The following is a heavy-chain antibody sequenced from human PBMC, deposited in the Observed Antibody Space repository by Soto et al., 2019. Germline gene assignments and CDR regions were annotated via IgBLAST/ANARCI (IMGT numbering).Heavy chain of an antibody. CDR1: GXNFIRYR. Sequence: GSLRLSCAASGXNFIRYRMHWVRQAPGKGLEWIAGMSSDGSYTPYADSMKGRFTISSDNPKNTLFLQMHSMRAEDTAVYFCARDADTSNHLSFFDSWGQGTLGTVSS. CDR2: MSSDGSYT. J-gene: IGHJ4*02. D-gene: IGHD2-2*01. CDR3: ARDADTSNHLSFFDS. V-gene: IGHV3-33*05.